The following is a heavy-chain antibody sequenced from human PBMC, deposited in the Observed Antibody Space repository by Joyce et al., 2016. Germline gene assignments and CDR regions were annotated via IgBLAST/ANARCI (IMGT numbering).Heavy chain of an antibody. CDR3: TRRNEGNFFLDY. D-gene: IGHD1-7*01. CDR2: ITSTGSTR. V-gene: IGHV3-48*02. J-gene: IGHJ4*02. CDR1: GFSFNYYI. Sequence: EVQLVESGGGLVQPGGGLRLSCAASGFSFNYYIMNWVREAPGTGLEWISYITSTGSTRFYADSVKDRFTISRDNAKNSLYLQMNSLRDEDTAVYYCTRRNEGNFFLDYWGQGTLVTVSS.